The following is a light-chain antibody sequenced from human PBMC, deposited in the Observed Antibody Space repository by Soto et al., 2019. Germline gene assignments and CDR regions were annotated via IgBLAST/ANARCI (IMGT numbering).Light chain of an antibody. J-gene: IGKJ5*01. CDR1: QSVSSY. CDR3: QQYGSRVT. V-gene: IGKV3-20*01. CDR2: GAS. Sequence: EIVLTQSPGTLSLSPGERATLSCRASQSVSSYLAWYQQKPGQAPRLLIYGASSRATGIPDRFSGSGSGTDFTLTISRLEPEDFAVYYCQQYGSRVTFGQGTRLEIK.